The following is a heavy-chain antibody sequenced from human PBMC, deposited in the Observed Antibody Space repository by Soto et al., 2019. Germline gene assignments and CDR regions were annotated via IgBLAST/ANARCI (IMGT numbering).Heavy chain of an antibody. Sequence: QVQLVQSGAEVKKPGASVKVSCKASGYTFTNFGISWVRQAPGQGLEWMGWISAYNGNTNYAQNFQGRGTMTTDTSTDTACMELRSLRSNVTAVQDCARGWTPIGNWGRGTLVSVAS. CDR2: ISAYNGNT. D-gene: IGHD1-1*01. CDR3: ARGWTPIGN. CDR1: GYTFTNFG. J-gene: IGHJ4*02. V-gene: IGHV1-18*01.